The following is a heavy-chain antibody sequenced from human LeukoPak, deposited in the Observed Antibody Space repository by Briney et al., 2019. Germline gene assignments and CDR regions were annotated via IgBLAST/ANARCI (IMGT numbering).Heavy chain of an antibody. CDR3: ARVGSKRKLTGCFDY. CDR1: GVSISSSNSY. D-gene: IGHD7-27*01. J-gene: IGHJ4*02. CDR2: IYYSGNT. Sequence: SETLSLTCTVSGVSISSSNSYWGWIRQPPGKGLEWIGSIYYSGNTYYNASLKSQVSISIDTSKNQFSLKLTSVTAADTAVYYCARVGSKRKLTGCFDYWGQGTLVTVSS. V-gene: IGHV4-39*01.